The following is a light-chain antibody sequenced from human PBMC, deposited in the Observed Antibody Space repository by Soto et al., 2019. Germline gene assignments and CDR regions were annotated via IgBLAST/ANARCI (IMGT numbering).Light chain of an antibody. J-gene: IGLJ2*01. CDR3: SSYAGSNNFVV. Sequence: QSALTQPPSASGSPGQSVTISCTGTSSDVGGYNYVSWYQQPPGKAPKLMIYEVSKRPSGVPDRFSGSKSGNTASLTVSGLQAEDEADYYCSSYAGSNNFVVFGGGTKVTVL. V-gene: IGLV2-8*01. CDR1: SSDVGGYNY. CDR2: EVS.